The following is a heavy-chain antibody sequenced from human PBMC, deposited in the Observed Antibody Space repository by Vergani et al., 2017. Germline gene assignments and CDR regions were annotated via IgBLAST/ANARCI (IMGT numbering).Heavy chain of an antibody. Sequence: QVQLVQSGAEVKKPGSSVKVSCKASGCTFSSYAISWVRQAPGHGLEWMGGIIPIFGTANYAQKFQGRVTITADESTSTAYMELSSLRSEDTAVYYGASSPWQLGLSFRYFDLWGRGTLVTVSS. J-gene: IGHJ2*01. CDR1: GCTFSSYA. V-gene: IGHV1-69*01. CDR3: ASSPWQLGLSFRYFDL. D-gene: IGHD6-6*01. CDR2: IIPIFGTA.